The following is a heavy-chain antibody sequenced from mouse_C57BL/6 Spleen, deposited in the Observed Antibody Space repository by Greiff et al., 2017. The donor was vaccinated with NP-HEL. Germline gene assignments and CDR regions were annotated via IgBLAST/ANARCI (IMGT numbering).Heavy chain of an antibody. CDR1: GYTFTDYY. Sequence: VQLQQSGPELVKPGASVKTSCKASGYTFTDYYMNWVKQSHGKSLEWIGDINPNNGGTSYNQKFKGKATLTADKSSSTAYMELRSLTSEYYAFYYCARRDDNGSSYVGYFDVWGTGTTVTVSS. CDR3: ARRDDNGSSYVGYFDV. D-gene: IGHD1-1*01. V-gene: IGHV1-26*01. CDR2: INPNNGGT. J-gene: IGHJ1*03.